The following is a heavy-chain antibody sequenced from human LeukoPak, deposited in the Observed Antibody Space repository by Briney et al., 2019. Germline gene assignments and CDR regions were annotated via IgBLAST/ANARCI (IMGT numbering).Heavy chain of an antibody. D-gene: IGHD3-10*01. Sequence: GSLRLSCAASGFTFSSCAVSWVRQAPGKGLEWGSGISGSGDSIYYADAAKGRFPISRDNSKNTLFLQVNSLRAEDTAVYYCARSLRGRGYYFDYWGQGILVTVSS. CDR3: ARSLRGRGYYFDY. J-gene: IGHJ4*02. V-gene: IGHV3-23*01. CDR1: GFTFSSCA. CDR2: ISGSGDSI.